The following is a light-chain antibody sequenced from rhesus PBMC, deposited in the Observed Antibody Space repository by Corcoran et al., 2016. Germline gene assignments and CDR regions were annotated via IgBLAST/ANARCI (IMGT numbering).Light chain of an antibody. CDR1: ENVNNY. V-gene: IGKV1-74*01. CDR3: QHNYGTPRT. J-gene: IGKJ1*01. Sequence: DIQMTQSPSSLSASVGDRVTITCRTSENVNNYLNWYQQKPGKAPKLLIYKASTLQSGVPSRFSGSGSGTDYTVTSSSLQSEDVATYYCQHNYGTPRTFGQGTKVEIK. CDR2: KAS.